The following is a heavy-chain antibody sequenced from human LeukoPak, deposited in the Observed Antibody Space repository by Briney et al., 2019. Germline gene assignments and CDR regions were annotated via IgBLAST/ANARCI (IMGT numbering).Heavy chain of an antibody. D-gene: IGHD1-26*01. Sequence: SETLSLTCTVSGGSINNFYWSWIRQPPGKGLEWIGYIYYSWSTNYNPSLKSRVTISLDTSKNQFSLKLSSVTAADTAVYYCARGVGATVWGQGTMVTVSS. CDR2: IYYSWST. CDR1: GGSINNFY. V-gene: IGHV4-59*01. J-gene: IGHJ3*01. CDR3: ARGVGATV.